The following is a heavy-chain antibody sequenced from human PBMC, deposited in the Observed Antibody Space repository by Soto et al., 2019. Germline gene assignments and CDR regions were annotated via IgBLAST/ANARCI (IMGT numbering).Heavy chain of an antibody. J-gene: IGHJ6*03. CDR1: GYTFTSYG. V-gene: IGHV1-18*01. D-gene: IGHD7-27*01. CDR3: ARVVSTGDADYYYYMDV. Sequence: QVQLVQSGAEVKKPGASVKVSCKASGYTFTSYGISWVRQAPGQGLEWMGWISAYNGNTNYAQKLQGRVTMTTDTSTSTAYMELRSLRSDDTAVYYCARVVSTGDADYYYYMDVWGKGTTVTVSS. CDR2: ISAYNGNT.